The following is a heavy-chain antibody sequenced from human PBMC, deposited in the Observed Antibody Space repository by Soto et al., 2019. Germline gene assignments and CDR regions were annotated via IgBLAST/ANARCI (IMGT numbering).Heavy chain of an antibody. J-gene: IGHJ4*02. V-gene: IGHV4-4*02. CDR3: ARGNQYSSSWPFDY. Sequence: QVQLQESGPGLVKPSGTLSLTCAVSGGSISSSNWWSWVRQPPGKGLEGIGEIYHSGSTNYNPSLKSRVTISVDTSTNQFSLKLSSVPAADTAVYYCARGNQYSSSWPFDYWGQGTLVTVSS. CDR2: IYHSGST. D-gene: IGHD6-13*01. CDR1: GGSISSSNW.